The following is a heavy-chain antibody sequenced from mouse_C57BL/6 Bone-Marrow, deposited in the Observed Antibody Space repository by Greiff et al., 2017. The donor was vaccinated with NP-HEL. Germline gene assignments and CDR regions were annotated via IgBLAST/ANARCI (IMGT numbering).Heavy chain of an antibody. J-gene: IGHJ3*01. CDR2: ISSGGSYT. CDR3: ARHEGWLRFAY. Sequence: EVKLVESGGDLVKPGGSLKLSCAASGFTFSSYGMSWVRQTPDKRLEWVATISSGGSYTYYPDSVKGRFTISRDNAKNTLYLQMSSLKSEDTAMYYCARHEGWLRFAYWGQGTLVTVSA. V-gene: IGHV5-6*02. D-gene: IGHD2-3*01. CDR1: GFTFSSYG.